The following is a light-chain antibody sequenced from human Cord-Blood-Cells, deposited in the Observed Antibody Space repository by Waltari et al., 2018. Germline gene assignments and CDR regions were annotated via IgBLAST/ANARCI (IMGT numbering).Light chain of an antibody. CDR3: QQYNNWPPYT. Sequence: EIVMTQSPATLSVCPGERATLSCRASQSVSRNLAWYQQKPGQAPRLLIYGASTRATGIPASFSGSGSGTEFTLTISILQSEDFAVYYRQQYNNWPPYTFGQWTKLEIK. CDR2: GAS. V-gene: IGKV3-15*01. J-gene: IGKJ2*01. CDR1: QSVSRN.